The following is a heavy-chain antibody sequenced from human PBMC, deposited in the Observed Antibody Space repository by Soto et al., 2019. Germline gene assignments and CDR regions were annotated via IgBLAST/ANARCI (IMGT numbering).Heavy chain of an antibody. Sequence: QVHLVESGGGVVQPGTSLRLSCAASGFSFSPYGMHWVRQAPGKGLEWVAGIWSDGGSEKYADSVKGRFTISRDNSRKTLVLQLNGLGAEDTAVYYCAREPPRDHFPPEPAFDYWGQGTLVTVSS. CDR2: IWSDGGSE. J-gene: IGHJ4*02. CDR3: AREPPRDHFPPEPAFDY. CDR1: GFSFSPYG. V-gene: IGHV3-33*01.